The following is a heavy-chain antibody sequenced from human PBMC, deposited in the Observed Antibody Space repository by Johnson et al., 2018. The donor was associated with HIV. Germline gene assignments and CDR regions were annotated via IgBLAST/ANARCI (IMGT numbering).Heavy chain of an antibody. CDR3: ARRLTPYYDILSPLGAFDI. Sequence: VLLLESGGGLVQPGGSLRLSCAASGFTFSSYAMSWVRQAPWKGLEWVSAISGSGGSTYYADSVKGRFTISRDNSKNTLYLQMNSLRAEDTAVYYCARRLTPYYDILSPLGAFDIWGQGTMVTVSS. CDR2: ISGSGGST. D-gene: IGHD3-9*01. CDR1: GFTFSSYA. V-gene: IGHV3-23*01. J-gene: IGHJ3*02.